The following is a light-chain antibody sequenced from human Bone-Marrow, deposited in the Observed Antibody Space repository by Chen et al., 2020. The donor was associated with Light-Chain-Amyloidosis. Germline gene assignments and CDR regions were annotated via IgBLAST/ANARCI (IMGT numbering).Light chain of an antibody. Sequence: DIQMTQSPSSLSASIGDRVTITCQASQDISNYLNWYQQKPGKAPKLLISDVSKLQTGVPSRLSGSGSGTDFTFTISSLQPEDTATYSCQQFDNLPITFGPGTKVDIK. J-gene: IGKJ3*01. CDR2: DVS. CDR1: QDISNY. CDR3: QQFDNLPIT. V-gene: IGKV1-33*01.